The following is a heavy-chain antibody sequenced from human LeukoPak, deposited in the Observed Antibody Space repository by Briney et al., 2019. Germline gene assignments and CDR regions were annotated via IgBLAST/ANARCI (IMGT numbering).Heavy chain of an antibody. J-gene: IGHJ5*02. CDR1: GGSMRSYY. V-gene: IGHV4-59*12. CDR3: ARDISPDYGDYVGWFDP. Sequence: SETLSLTCTVSGGSMRSYYRSWIRQPPGKGLEWIGYIYYSGSTNYNPSLKSRVTISVDTSKNQFSLKLSSVTAADTAVYYCARDISPDYGDYVGWFDPWGQGTLVTVSS. D-gene: IGHD4-17*01. CDR2: IYYSGST.